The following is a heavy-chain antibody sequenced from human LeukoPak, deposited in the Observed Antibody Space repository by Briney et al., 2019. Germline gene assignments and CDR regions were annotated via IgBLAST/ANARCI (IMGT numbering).Heavy chain of an antibody. J-gene: IGHJ4*02. CDR2: IYNGVPT. CDR3: VQTTGWPGFDY. D-gene: IGHD6-19*01. CDR1: GVSISRFY. V-gene: IGHV4-4*09. Sequence: SETLSLICTTSGVSISRFYWSWVRQPPGKGLEWIANIYNGVPTFFNPSLKSRATTSVDTSKGQFSLQLASVTAADTAVYYCVQTTGWPGFDYWGQGILVTVSS.